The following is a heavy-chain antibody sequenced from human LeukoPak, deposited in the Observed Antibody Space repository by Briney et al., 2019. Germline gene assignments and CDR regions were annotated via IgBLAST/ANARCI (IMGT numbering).Heavy chain of an antibody. CDR3: ARDLTGYYYDSSVSL. Sequence: SETLSLTCTVSGYSISSGYHWGWIRQPPGKGLEWIGSIYHSGSTYYNPSLKSRVTISVDTSKNQFSLKLSSVTAADTAVYYCARDLTGYYYDSSVSLWGQGTLVTVSS. CDR2: IYHSGST. V-gene: IGHV4-38-2*02. J-gene: IGHJ4*02. D-gene: IGHD3-22*01. CDR1: GYSISSGYH.